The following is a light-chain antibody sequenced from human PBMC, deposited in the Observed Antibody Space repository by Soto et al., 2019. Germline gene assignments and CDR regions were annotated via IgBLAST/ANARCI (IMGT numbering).Light chain of an antibody. Sequence: DIVLTQSPLALPVTPGEPASSSCKSSQSLLHSNGYNYLDWYLQKPGQSPQLLIFLGSNRASGVPDRFSGSGSGTDFTLNINRVEAEDVGVYYCMQSLQTPAFGQGTTVDIK. CDR1: QSLLHSNGYNY. CDR3: MQSLQTPA. CDR2: LGS. V-gene: IGKV2-28*01. J-gene: IGKJ1*01.